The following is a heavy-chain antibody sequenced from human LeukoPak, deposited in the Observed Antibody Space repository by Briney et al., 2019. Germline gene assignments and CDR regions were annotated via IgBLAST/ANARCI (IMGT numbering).Heavy chain of an antibody. CDR3: ARDLVDIVATTYIAFDY. CDR1: GYTFTGYY. V-gene: IGHV1-2*02. Sequence: ASVKVSCKASGYTFTGYYMHWVRQAPGQGLEWMGWSNPNSGGTNYAQKFQGRVTMTRDTSISTAYMELSRLRSDDTAVYYCARDLVDIVATTYIAFDYWGQGTLVTVSS. J-gene: IGHJ4*02. D-gene: IGHD5-12*01. CDR2: SNPNSGGT.